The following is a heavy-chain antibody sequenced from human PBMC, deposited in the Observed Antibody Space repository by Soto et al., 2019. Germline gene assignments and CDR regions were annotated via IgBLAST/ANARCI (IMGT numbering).Heavy chain of an antibody. CDR2: ISGSGGST. J-gene: IGHJ4*02. CDR3: AKDPDYSNWRDY. D-gene: IGHD4-4*01. CDR1: GFTFSSYA. V-gene: IGHV3-23*01. Sequence: EVQLLESGGGLVQPGGSLRLSCAASGFTFSSYAMSWVRQAPGQGLEWVSAISGSGGSTYYADSVKGRFTISRDNSKNTLYLQMNSLRAEDTAVYYCAKDPDYSNWRDYWGQGTLVTVSS.